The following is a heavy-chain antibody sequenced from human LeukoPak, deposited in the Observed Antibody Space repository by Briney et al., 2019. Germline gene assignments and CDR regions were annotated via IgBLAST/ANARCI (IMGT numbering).Heavy chain of an antibody. D-gene: IGHD2-15*01. Sequence: GGSLRLSCAASGFTFSDYHMSWIRQAPGKGLEWVSYISSSGSTIYYADSVKGRFTISRDNAKNSLYLQMNSLRAEDTAVYYCARALSWYSFFDYWGQGTLVTVSS. CDR2: ISSSGSTI. J-gene: IGHJ4*02. CDR1: GFTFSDYH. V-gene: IGHV3-11*01. CDR3: ARALSWYSFFDY.